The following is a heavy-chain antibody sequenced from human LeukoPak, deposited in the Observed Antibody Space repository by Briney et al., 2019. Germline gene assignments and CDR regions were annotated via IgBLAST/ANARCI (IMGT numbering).Heavy chain of an antibody. V-gene: IGHV4-39*01. Sequence: PSETLSLTCTVSGGSISSSLYYWGWIRQPPGKGLEWIGRIDNSGSTSYNPSLNSRVTISVDTSKNQFSLKLSSVTATDTAVYYCATHPYSNGNNDYNMDVWGQGTTVTVSS. D-gene: IGHD6-19*01. CDR2: IDNSGST. CDR3: ATHPYSNGNNDYNMDV. J-gene: IGHJ6*03. CDR1: GGSISSSLYY.